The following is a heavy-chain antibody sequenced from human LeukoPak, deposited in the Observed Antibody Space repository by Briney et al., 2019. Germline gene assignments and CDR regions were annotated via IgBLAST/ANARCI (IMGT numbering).Heavy chain of an antibody. CDR2: IRYDGSNK. CDR3: AKDFFRIAAAGSEFDY. Sequence: GGSLRLSCAASGFTFSSYGMHWVRQAPGKGLEWVAFIRYDGSNKYYTDSVKGRFTISRDNSKNTLYLQMNSLRAEDTAVYYCAKDFFRIAAAGSEFDYWGQGTLVTVSS. J-gene: IGHJ4*02. V-gene: IGHV3-30*02. D-gene: IGHD6-13*01. CDR1: GFTFSSYG.